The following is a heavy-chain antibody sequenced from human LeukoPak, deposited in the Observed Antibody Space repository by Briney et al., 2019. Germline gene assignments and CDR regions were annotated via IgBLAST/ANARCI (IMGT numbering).Heavy chain of an antibody. V-gene: IGHV1-8*01. J-gene: IGHJ6*02. CDR1: GYTFTSYV. CDR2: MNPNSGNT. D-gene: IGHD6-19*01. Sequence: ASVTVSCKASGYTFTSYVINWVRQATGQGLEWMGWMNPNSGNTGYAQEFQGRVTKPRNTSISTAYMELSSLRSEDTAVYYCARGRYPLRWLVRYYYYGMDVWGQGTTVTVSS. CDR3: ARGRYPLRWLVRYYYYGMDV.